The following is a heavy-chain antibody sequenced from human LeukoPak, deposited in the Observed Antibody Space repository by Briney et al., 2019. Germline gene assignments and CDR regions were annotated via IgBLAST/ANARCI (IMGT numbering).Heavy chain of an antibody. J-gene: IGHJ4*02. Sequence: SETLSLTCAVSGGSISSSNWWSWVRQHPGKGLEWIGEIYHSGSTNYNPSLKSRVTISVDKSKNQFSLKLSSVTAADTAVYYCARSGGIAVAGAFDYWGQGTLVTVSS. CDR1: GGSISSSNW. CDR2: IYHSGST. D-gene: IGHD6-19*01. V-gene: IGHV4-4*02. CDR3: ARSGGIAVAGAFDY.